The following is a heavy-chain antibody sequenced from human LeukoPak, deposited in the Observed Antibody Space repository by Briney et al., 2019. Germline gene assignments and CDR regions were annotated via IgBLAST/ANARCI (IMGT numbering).Heavy chain of an antibody. Sequence: PSETLSLTCAVYGGSFSGYYWSWIRRPPGKGLGWIGEINHSGSTNYNPSLKSRVTISVDTSKNQFSLKLSSVTAADTAVYYCARGPRGTAATDYWGQGTLVTVSS. CDR1: GGSFSGYY. V-gene: IGHV4-34*01. J-gene: IGHJ4*02. CDR2: INHSGST. D-gene: IGHD2-15*01. CDR3: ARGPRGTAATDY.